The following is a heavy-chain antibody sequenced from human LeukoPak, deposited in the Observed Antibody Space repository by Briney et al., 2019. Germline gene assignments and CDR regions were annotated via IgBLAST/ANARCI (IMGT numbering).Heavy chain of an antibody. CDR3: ARTRARGYSGYDYVGGWFDP. D-gene: IGHD5-12*01. CDR2: IIPIFGTA. V-gene: IGHV1-69*06. J-gene: IGHJ5*02. Sequence: ASVKVSCKASGGTFSSYAISWVRQAPGQGLEWMGGIIPIFGTANYAQKFQGRVAITADKSTSTAYMELSSLRSEDTAVYYCARTRARGYSGYDYVGGWFDPWGQGTLVTVSS. CDR1: GGTFSSYA.